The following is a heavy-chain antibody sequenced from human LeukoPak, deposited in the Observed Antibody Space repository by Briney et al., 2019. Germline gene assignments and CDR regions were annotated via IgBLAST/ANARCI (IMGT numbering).Heavy chain of an antibody. V-gene: IGHV4-59*12. D-gene: IGHD3-3*01. CDR3: ARLRTLSFTIPAD. CDR1: GGFISSYY. CDR2: IYYSGST. J-gene: IGHJ4*02. Sequence: SETLSLTCTVSGGFISSYYWSWIRQPPGKGLEWIGYIYYSGSTNYNPSLKSRVTISVDTSKNQFSLKLTSLTAADTAVYYCARLRTLSFTIPADWGQGTLVTVSS.